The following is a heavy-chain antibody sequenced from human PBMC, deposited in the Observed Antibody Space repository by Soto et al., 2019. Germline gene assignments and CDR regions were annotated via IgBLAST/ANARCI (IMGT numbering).Heavy chain of an antibody. CDR3: GKLRTGYALYYFDF. CDR2: ISGSGGAT. V-gene: IGHV3-23*01. CDR1: GFTFSEYG. D-gene: IGHD3-9*01. Sequence: EVQLLESGGGLVQPGGSLRLSCAASGFTFSEYGMAWVRQAPGKGLAWISGISGSGGATYYADSVQGRFTISKDFSKNTLYLQMSGLRAEDTAVYYCGKLRTGYALYYFDFWGQGAVVTVSS. J-gene: IGHJ4*02.